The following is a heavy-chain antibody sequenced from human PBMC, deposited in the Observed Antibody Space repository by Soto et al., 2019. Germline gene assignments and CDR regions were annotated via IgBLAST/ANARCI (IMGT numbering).Heavy chain of an antibody. CDR1: DFTFTNYA. J-gene: IGHJ2*01. D-gene: IGHD6-6*01. CDR2: IGAGGATT. V-gene: IGHV3-23*01. Sequence: GGSLRLSCAASDFTFTNYAMTWVRQAPGKGLEWVSAIGAGGATTYYADSVQGRFTISRDNSKNTLYLQLNSLRAEDTAVYYCAKNAGKYSSSPTRYFDLWGRGTLVTVSS. CDR3: AKNAGKYSSSPTRYFDL.